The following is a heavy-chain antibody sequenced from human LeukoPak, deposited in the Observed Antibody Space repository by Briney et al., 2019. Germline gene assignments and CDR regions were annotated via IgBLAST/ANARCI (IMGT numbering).Heavy chain of an antibody. CDR2: IYYSGST. J-gene: IGHJ3*02. Sequence: SETLSLTCTVSGDYISSYYWSWIRQPPEKGLEWIGCIYYSGSTNYNPSLKSRVTISVGTSKNQFSLKPSSVTAADTAVYFCARDSLRPIWGQGTMVTVSS. CDR1: GDYISSYY. D-gene: IGHD3-16*01. V-gene: IGHV4-59*01. CDR3: ARDSLRPI.